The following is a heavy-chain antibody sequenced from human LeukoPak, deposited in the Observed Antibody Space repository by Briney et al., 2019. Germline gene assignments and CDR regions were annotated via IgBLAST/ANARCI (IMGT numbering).Heavy chain of an antibody. CDR2: ISGSGGST. V-gene: IGHV3-23*01. CDR1: GFTFSSYA. J-gene: IGHJ4*02. D-gene: IGHD3-22*01. Sequence: GGSLRLSCAASGFTFSSYAMSWVRQAPGKGLEWVSAISGSGGSTYYADSVKGRFTISRDNSKNTLYLQMNSLRAEDMAVYYCAKDLQYYYDSRGYSFFDYWGQGTLVTVSS. CDR3: AKDLQYYYDSRGYSFFDY.